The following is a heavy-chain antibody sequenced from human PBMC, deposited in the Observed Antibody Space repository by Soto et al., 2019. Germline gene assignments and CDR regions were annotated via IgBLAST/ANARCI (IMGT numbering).Heavy chain of an antibody. CDR1: GGSISSSSYY. CDR2: IYYSGST. Sequence: QLQLQESGPGLVKPSETLSLTCTVSGGSISSSSYYWGWIRQPPGKGLEWIGSIYYSGSTYYNPSLKSRVTISVDTSKNQFSLKLSSVTAADTAVYYCAGTGYSSGWARYWGQGTLVTVSS. J-gene: IGHJ4*02. D-gene: IGHD6-19*01. CDR3: AGTGYSSGWARY. V-gene: IGHV4-39*01.